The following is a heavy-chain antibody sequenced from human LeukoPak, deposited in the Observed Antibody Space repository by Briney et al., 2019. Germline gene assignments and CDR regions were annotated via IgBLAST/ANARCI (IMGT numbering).Heavy chain of an antibody. D-gene: IGHD1-26*01. CDR1: GSTFSNYA. CDR3: ATMAGATRGNFFDS. Sequence: GGSLRLSCSASGSTFSNYAMQWVRQAPGKGLEYVSAISSNGATTYYAASVKGRFTISRDNSKNMLSLQMSSLRAEDTAVYYCATMAGATRGNFFDSWGQGTLVTVSS. J-gene: IGHJ4*02. V-gene: IGHV3-64D*09. CDR2: ISSNGATT.